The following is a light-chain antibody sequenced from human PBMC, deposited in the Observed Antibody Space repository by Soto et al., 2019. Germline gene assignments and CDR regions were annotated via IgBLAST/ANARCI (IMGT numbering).Light chain of an antibody. CDR1: QTVFSNY. CDR3: QQYGRRQYT. V-gene: IGKV3-20*01. CDR2: SAS. J-gene: IGKJ2*01. Sequence: EIVLTQSPGTLSLSAGERATLSCRASQTVFSNYLAWSQQKPGQAPGLRIYSASRRATSVPERFVGSGSGTDFTLKISRREHEDVVVKNCQQYGRRQYTFGQGTKLEI.